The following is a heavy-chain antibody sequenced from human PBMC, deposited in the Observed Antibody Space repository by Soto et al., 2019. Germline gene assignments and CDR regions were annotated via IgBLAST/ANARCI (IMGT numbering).Heavy chain of an antibody. J-gene: IGHJ6*03. CDR2: IGSSNSYI. CDR1: GFTFRSYS. V-gene: IGHV3-21*01. Sequence: EVQLVESGGGLVKPGGSLRLSCAASGFTFRSYSMNWVRQAPGKGLEWVSSIGSSNSYIYYADSVKGRFTISRDNAKNSLYLQMNSLRAEDTAVYYCTIEGGLGGYYYYMDVWGKGTTVTVSS. D-gene: IGHD3-16*01. CDR3: TIEGGLGGYYYYMDV.